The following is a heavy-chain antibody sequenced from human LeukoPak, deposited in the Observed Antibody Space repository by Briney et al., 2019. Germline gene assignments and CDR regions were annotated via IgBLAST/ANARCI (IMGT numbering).Heavy chain of an antibody. J-gene: IGHJ4*02. CDR2: IQSKTDGGTT. CDR3: ATLTVRGVINI. Sequence: GGSLRLSCAASGFTFSNTWMNWVRHAPGKGLEWGGRIQSKTDGGTTEYAAPVKGRFTISRDDSNTTLYLQMNSLKTEDTAVYYCATLTVRGVINIWGQGTLVTVSS. D-gene: IGHD3-10*01. CDR1: GFTFSNTW. V-gene: IGHV3-15*01.